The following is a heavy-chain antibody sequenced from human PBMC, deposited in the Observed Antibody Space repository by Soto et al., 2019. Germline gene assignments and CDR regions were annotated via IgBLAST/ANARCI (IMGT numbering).Heavy chain of an antibody. V-gene: IGHV4-59*08. D-gene: IGHD6-19*01. CDR3: ARLDSSGWELDY. Sequence: PSETLSLTCTVSGGSISSYYWSWIRQPPGKGLGWIGYIYYSGSTNYNPSLKSRVTISVDTSKNQFSLKLSSVTAADTAVYYCARLDSSGWELDYWGQGTLVTVSS. CDR2: IYYSGST. J-gene: IGHJ4*02. CDR1: GGSISSYY.